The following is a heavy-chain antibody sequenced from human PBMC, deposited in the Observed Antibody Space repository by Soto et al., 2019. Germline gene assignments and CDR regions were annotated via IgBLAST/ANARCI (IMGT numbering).Heavy chain of an antibody. CDR1: GLTFNTNA. Sequence: GGSLRLSCAASGLTFNTNAMSWVRQAPGKGLEWVSAISGRGDSTYYADSVKGRFTISRDNSKNTLYLQMGSLRAEDTAVYYCARNLQSVLCSNGICIPGGDFQNWGQGTLVTVSS. CDR3: ARNLQSVLCSNGICIPGGDFQN. D-gene: IGHD2-8*01. V-gene: IGHV3-23*01. J-gene: IGHJ1*01. CDR2: ISGRGDST.